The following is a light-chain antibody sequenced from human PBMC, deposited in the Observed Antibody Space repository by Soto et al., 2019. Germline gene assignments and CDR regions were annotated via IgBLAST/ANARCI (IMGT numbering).Light chain of an antibody. CDR1: QGLTTRY. CDR3: QHYGSSPT. V-gene: IGKV3-20*01. CDR2: CAS. J-gene: IGKJ5*01. Sequence: EIVFTQTPATLSLFPGERATLSCRASQGLTTRYLTWYQQKPGQAPRLLIYCASSRATSIPDRFSGSRSGTDFTLTISRLEPEDFAMDYCQHYGSSPTCGRGTRLEIK.